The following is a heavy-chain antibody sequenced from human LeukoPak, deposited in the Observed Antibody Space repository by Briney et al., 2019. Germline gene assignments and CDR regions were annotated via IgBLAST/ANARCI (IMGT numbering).Heavy chain of an antibody. CDR2: INHSGST. Sequence: SETLSLICAVYGGSFSGYYWSWIRQPPGKGLEWIGEINHSGSTNYNPSLKSRVTISVDTSKNQFSLKLSSVTAADTAVYYCARRGMITFGYWGQGTLVTVSS. CDR1: GGSFSGYY. D-gene: IGHD3-16*01. J-gene: IGHJ4*02. CDR3: ARRGMITFGY. V-gene: IGHV4-34*01.